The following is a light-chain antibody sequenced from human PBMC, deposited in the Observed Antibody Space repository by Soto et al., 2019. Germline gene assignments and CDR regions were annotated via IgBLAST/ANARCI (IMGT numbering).Light chain of an antibody. Sequence: QSVLTQPPSVSAAPGQKVTISCSGSSSNIGNNYVSWYQQLPGTAPKLLIYDNNKRPSGSPYRFSGSKSGTSATLGITGLQTGDEADYYCGTLDSSLSAYVFGTGTKLTVL. CDR1: SSNIGNNY. CDR2: DNN. CDR3: GTLDSSLSAYV. V-gene: IGLV1-51*01. J-gene: IGLJ1*01.